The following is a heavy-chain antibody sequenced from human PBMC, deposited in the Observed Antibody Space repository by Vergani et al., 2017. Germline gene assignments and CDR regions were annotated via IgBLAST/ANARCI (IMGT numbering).Heavy chain of an antibody. Sequence: QVQLQQWGAGLLKPSETLSLTCAVYGGSFSGYYWSWIRPPPGKGLEWIWEINHSGSTTYNPSLKSRVTLSVDTSKNQFSLKLSSVTAADTAVYYCARGRGSSSPRSNWFDPWGQGTLVTVSS. CDR2: INHSGST. V-gene: IGHV4-34*01. D-gene: IGHD6-6*01. CDR3: ARGRGSSSPRSNWFDP. CDR1: GGSFSGYY. J-gene: IGHJ5*02.